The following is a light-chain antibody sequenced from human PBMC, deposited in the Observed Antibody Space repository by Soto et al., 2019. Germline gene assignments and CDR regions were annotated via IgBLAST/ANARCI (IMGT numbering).Light chain of an antibody. CDR2: GAS. CDR1: QSVSSN. J-gene: IGKJ1*01. V-gene: IGKV3-15*01. Sequence: GERATLTSMASQSVSSNVAWYQQKPGQAPKLLIYGASTRATGIPARSRGSGSGTEFTLTISSLHPDDFATYYRQQYNSYSEAFGQGANVEIK. CDR3: QQYNSYSEA.